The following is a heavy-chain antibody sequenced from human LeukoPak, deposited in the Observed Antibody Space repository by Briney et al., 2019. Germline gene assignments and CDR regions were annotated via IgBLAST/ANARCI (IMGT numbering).Heavy chain of an antibody. CDR2: IYPDDSGT. J-gene: IGHJ3*02. D-gene: IGHD1-26*01. V-gene: IGHV5-51*01. CDR3: AISGSAEGSPLNFDI. CDR1: GYSFTSYW. Sequence: GESLKISCKGSGYSFTSYWIAWVRQMPGKGLEWMGIIYPDDSGTRYSPSFQGRVTISADKSISTAYLQWSSLKASDTAMYYCAISGSAEGSPLNFDIWGQGTMVTVSS.